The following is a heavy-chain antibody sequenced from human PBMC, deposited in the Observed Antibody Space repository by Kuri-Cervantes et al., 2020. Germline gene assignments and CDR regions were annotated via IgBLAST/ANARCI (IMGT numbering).Heavy chain of an antibody. D-gene: IGHD4-11*01. Sequence: GGSLRLSCTASGFTFSTYAMNWVRQAPGKGLEWVAVISGSGSPGTYYADSVKGRFTVSRDNPKKALYLEMNSLRVEDTAVYYCAREYSNYVEYFQDWGQGTLVTVSS. CDR2: ISGSGSPGT. V-gene: IGHV3-23*01. CDR1: GFTFSTYA. J-gene: IGHJ1*01. CDR3: AREYSNYVEYFQD.